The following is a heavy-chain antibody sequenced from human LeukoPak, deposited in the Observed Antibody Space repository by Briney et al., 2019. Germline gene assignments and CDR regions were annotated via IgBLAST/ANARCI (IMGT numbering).Heavy chain of an antibody. D-gene: IGHD6-19*01. Sequence: GGSLRLSCAASGFTFSSYAMHWVRQAPGKGLEWVAVISYDGSNKYYADSVKGRFTISRDNSKNTLYLQMNSLRAEDTAVYYCARDVLIAVAYYYYYGMDVWGQGTTVTVSS. J-gene: IGHJ6*02. CDR2: ISYDGSNK. CDR1: GFTFSSYA. V-gene: IGHV3-30-3*01. CDR3: ARDVLIAVAYYYYYGMDV.